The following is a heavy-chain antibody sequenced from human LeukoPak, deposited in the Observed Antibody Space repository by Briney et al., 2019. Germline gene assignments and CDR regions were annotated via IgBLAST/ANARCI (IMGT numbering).Heavy chain of an antibody. J-gene: IGHJ4*02. CDR2: VSLSGLT. Sequence: PSGTLSLTCGVSGGSITSTNWWSWVRPPPGQGLEWIGEVSLSGLTNYNPSLSSRLTMALDTSKNHLSLHLTSVTAADTAVYYCSRENGAFSPFGYWGQGYLATVLS. D-gene: IGHD2-8*01. CDR1: GGSITSTNW. CDR3: SRENGAFSPFGY. V-gene: IGHV4-4*02.